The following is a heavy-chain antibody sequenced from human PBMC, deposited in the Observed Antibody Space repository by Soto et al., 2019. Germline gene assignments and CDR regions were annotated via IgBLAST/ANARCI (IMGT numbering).Heavy chain of an antibody. CDR2: IYHTGST. CDR1: GDSLHSGAYY. CDR3: EKSWGGDGYYH. J-gene: IGHJ4*02. Sequence: PSETLSLTCNVSGDSLHSGAYYWTWIRQSPGRGLEWIGHIYHTGSTNYNPSLRSRLTISLDTSKNHLSLTLRSVNAVDTGVYYCEKSWGGDGYYHWGQGTLVTVSS. D-gene: IGHD1-26*01. V-gene: IGHV4-61*03.